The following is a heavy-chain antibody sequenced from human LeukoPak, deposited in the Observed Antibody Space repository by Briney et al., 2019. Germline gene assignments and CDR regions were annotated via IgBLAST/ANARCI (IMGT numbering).Heavy chain of an antibody. J-gene: IGHJ5*02. CDR2: IIPIFGIA. CDR1: GGTFSSYA. D-gene: IGHD3-10*01. V-gene: IGHV1-69*04. Sequence: SVKVSCKASGGTFSSYAISWVRQAPGQGLEWMGSIIPIFGIANYAQKFQGRVTITADKSTSTAYMELSSLRSEDTAVYYCARSLWFGESRGGSLSSNWFDPWGQGTLVTVSS. CDR3: ARSLWFGESRGGSLSSNWFDP.